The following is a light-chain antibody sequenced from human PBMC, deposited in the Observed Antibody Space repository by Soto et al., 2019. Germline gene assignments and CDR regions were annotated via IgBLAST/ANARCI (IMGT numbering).Light chain of an antibody. V-gene: IGKV3-20*01. J-gene: IGKJ1*01. Sequence: EIVLTQYPDTLSLSPGERATLSCRASQSVSNNYLAWYKQKPGQAPRLLIYGASNRATGIPDRFSGSGSGTEFTLTISRMEPEDSAVYYCQQYGSSGTFGQGTKVDIK. CDR1: QSVSNNY. CDR3: QQYGSSGT. CDR2: GAS.